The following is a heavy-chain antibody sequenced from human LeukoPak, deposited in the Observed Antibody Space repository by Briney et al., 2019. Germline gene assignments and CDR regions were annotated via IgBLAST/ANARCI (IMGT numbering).Heavy chain of an antibody. J-gene: IGHJ3*01. CDR3: ATLHDGYKKSAFDV. CDR1: GHSFTSYW. Sequence: GESPKLSCEVSGHSFTSYWIGWVRQMPGKGLEWMGMIHPRDSDTIYSPSFQGQVTISADKSISTAYLQWRSLQASDTAMYYCATLHDGYKKSAFDVRGQGTLVTVSS. CDR2: IHPRDSDT. V-gene: IGHV5-51*01. D-gene: IGHD5-24*01.